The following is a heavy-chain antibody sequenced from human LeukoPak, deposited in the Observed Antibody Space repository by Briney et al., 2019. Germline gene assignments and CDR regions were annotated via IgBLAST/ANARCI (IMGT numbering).Heavy chain of an antibody. D-gene: IGHD5-12*01. V-gene: IGHV3-30-3*01. CDR1: GFTFSSYA. CDR3: ASDFEWLRSGYFDY. CDR2: ISYDGSNK. Sequence: PGGSLRLSCAASGFTFSSYAMHWVRQAPGKGLEWVAVISYDGSNKYYADSVKGRFTISRDNSKNTLYLQMNSLRAEDTAVYYCASDFEWLRSGYFDYWGQGTLVTVSS. J-gene: IGHJ4*02.